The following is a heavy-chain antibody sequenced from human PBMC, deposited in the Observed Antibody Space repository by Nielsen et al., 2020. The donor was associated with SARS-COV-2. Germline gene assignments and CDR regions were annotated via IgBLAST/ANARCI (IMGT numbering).Heavy chain of an antibody. V-gene: IGHV4-31*03. CDR3: ARASVTMIVVVNAFDI. J-gene: IGHJ3*02. Sequence: SETLSLTCTVSGGSISSGVYYWSWIRQHPGKGLEWIGYIYYSGSPYYNPSLKSRVTISVDTSKNQFSLKLSSVTAADTAVYYCARASVTMIVVVNAFDIWGRGTMVTVSS. CDR1: GGSISSGVYY. CDR2: IYYSGSP. D-gene: IGHD3-22*01.